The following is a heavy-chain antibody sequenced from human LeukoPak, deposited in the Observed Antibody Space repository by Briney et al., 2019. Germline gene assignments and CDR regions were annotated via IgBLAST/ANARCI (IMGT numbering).Heavy chain of an antibody. D-gene: IGHD2-2*01. Sequence: GGSLRLSCAASGFTYSSYWMHWVRHAPGKGRVGVSRINSDGSSTSYADSVKGRFTISRDNAKNTLYLQMNSRRAEDTAVYYCARVVPAAGYYFDYWGQGTLVTVSS. CDR3: ARVVPAAGYYFDY. CDR1: GFTYSSYW. CDR2: INSDGSST. J-gene: IGHJ4*02. V-gene: IGHV3-74*01.